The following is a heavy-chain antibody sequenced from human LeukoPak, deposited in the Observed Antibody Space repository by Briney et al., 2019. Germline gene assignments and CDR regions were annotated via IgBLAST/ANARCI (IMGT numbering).Heavy chain of an antibody. V-gene: IGHV3-53*04. CDR2: IYSGGST. CDR3: ARSRGSYLEYFDY. CDR1: GFTVSANY. J-gene: IGHJ4*02. D-gene: IGHD1-26*01. Sequence: GGSLRLSCAVSGFTVSANYMSWVRQAPGKGLEWVSVIYSGGSTYYADSVKGRFTISRHNSNNTLYLQMNSLRAEDTAVYYCARSRGSYLEYFDYWGQGTLVTVSS.